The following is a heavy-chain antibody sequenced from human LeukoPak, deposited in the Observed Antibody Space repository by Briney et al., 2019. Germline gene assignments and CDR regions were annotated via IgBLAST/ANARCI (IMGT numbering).Heavy chain of an antibody. J-gene: IGHJ3*02. D-gene: IGHD6-19*01. V-gene: IGHV3-21*01. CDR1: GFTFSSYS. Sequence: NPGGSLRLSCAASGFTFSSYSMNWVRQAPGKGLEWVSSISSSSSYIYYADSVKGRFTISRDNAKNSLYLQMNSLRAEDTAVYYCARDTGSGSDDAFDIWGQGTMVTVSS. CDR3: ARDTGSGSDDAFDI. CDR2: ISSSSSYI.